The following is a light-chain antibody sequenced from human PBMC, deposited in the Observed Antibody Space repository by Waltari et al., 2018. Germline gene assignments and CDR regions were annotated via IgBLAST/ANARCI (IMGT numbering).Light chain of an antibody. CDR1: QSISSY. Sequence: DIQMTQSPSSLSASVGDRVTITCRASQSISSYLNWYQQKPGKAPKFLIYAASSLQSGVPSRFSGNGSGTDFTLTISSLQPEDFATYYCQQSYSTHPVTFGQGTKVEIK. CDR3: QQSYSTHPVT. V-gene: IGKV1-39*01. CDR2: AAS. J-gene: IGKJ1*01.